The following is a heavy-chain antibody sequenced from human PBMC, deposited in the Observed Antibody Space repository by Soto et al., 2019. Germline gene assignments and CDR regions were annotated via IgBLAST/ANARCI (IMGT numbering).Heavy chain of an antibody. D-gene: IGHD3-3*01. J-gene: IGHJ5*02. CDR3: ARSHYDFWSGYYSNWFDP. CDR1: GYSFTSYW. V-gene: IGHV5-51*01. CDR2: IYPGGSDT. Sequence: GESLKISCKGSGYSFTSYWIGWVRQMPGKGLEWMGIIYPGGSDTRYSPSFQGQVTISADKSISTAYLQWSSLKASDTAMYYCARSHYDFWSGYYSNWFDPWGQGTLVTVSS.